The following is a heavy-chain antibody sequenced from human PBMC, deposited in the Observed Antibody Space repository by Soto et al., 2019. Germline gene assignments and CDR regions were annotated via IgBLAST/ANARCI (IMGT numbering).Heavy chain of an antibody. J-gene: IGHJ6*02. D-gene: IGHD3-9*01. CDR2: ISAYNGNT. V-gene: IGHV1-18*01. Sequence: ASVKVSCKASGYTFTSYGVSWVRQAPGQGLEWMGWISAYNGNTNYAQKLQGRVTMTTDTSTSTAYMELRSLRSDDTAVYYCARSSWDFDWLDYYYGMDVWGQGTTVTVSS. CDR1: GYTFTSYG. CDR3: ARSSWDFDWLDYYYGMDV.